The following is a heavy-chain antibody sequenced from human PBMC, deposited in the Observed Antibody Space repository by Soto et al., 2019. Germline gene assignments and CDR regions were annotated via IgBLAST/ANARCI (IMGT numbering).Heavy chain of an antibody. CDR3: AVDTAMVSDYYYYGMDV. J-gene: IGHJ6*02. Sequence: QVQLVQSGAEVKQPGSSVKVSCKASGGTFSSYTISWVRQAPGQGLEWMVRIIPILGIANYAQKFQGRVTITADKSTSTAYMELSSLRSEDTAVYYCAVDTAMVSDYYYYGMDVWGQGTTVTVSS. CDR2: IIPILGIA. D-gene: IGHD5-18*01. CDR1: GGTFSSYT. V-gene: IGHV1-69*02.